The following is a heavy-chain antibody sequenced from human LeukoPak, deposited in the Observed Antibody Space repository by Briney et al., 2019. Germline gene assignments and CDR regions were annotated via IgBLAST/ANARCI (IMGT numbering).Heavy chain of an antibody. CDR3: ASSPTDTYGDYTYYSDY. V-gene: IGHV1-18*01. CDR1: VYTFTSYG. Sequence: GASVKVSFKASVYTFTSYGISWVRQAPGQGLEWMGWISAYNGNTNYAQKLQGRVTMATDTSTSTAYMERRSLRSDDTAVYYCASSPTDTYGDYTYYSDYWGQGTLVTLSS. CDR2: ISAYNGNT. D-gene: IGHD4-17*01. J-gene: IGHJ4*02.